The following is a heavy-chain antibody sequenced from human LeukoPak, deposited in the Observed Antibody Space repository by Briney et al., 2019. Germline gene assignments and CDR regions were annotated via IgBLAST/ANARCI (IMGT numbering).Heavy chain of an antibody. CDR2: ITNSGNSK. D-gene: IGHD3-16*01. CDR3: ARGYAGGGFDP. J-gene: IGHJ5*02. CDR1: EFTFSSYS. Sequence: GGSLRLSCAASEFTFSSYSMNWVRQAPGKGLEWVSYITNSGNSKSYADSVKGRFTISRDNTKNSLYLQMNSLRAEDTAVYYCARGYAGGGFDPWGQGTLVTVSS. V-gene: IGHV3-48*01.